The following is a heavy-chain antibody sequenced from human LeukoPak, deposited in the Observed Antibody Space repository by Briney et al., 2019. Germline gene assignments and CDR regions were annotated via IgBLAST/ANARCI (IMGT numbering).Heavy chain of an antibody. CDR3: ARLIGSYESHYFDY. CDR1: GFTVSSNY. J-gene: IGHJ4*02. CDR2: IYSGGST. D-gene: IGHD1-26*01. V-gene: IGHV3-53*01. Sequence: GGSLRLSCAASGFTVSSNYMSWVRQAPGKGLEWVSVIYSGGSTYCADSVKGRFTISRDNSKNTLYLQMNSLRAEDTAVYYCARLIGSYESHYFDYWGQGTLVTVSS.